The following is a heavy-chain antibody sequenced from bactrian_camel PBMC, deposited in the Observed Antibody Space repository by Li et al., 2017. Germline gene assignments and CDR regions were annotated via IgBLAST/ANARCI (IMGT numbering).Heavy chain of an antibody. D-gene: IGHD2*01. Sequence: VQLVESGGGLVQPGKSLKLSCAASGFTFSNADMYWVRQAPGKGLEWVSMINSGSDSTYYSNSVKGRFTISQDKPRNTLYLEMSSVKVEDTAMYYCAAEHCGGNAPHEYNYFGQGTQVTVS. CDR3: AAEHCGGNAPHEYNY. CDR2: INSGSDST. CDR1: GFTFSNAD. V-gene: IGHV3S40*01. J-gene: IGHJ4*01.